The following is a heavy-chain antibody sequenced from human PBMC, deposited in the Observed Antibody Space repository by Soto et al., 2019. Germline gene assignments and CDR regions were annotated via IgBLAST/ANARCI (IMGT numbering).Heavy chain of an antibody. D-gene: IGHD6-19*01. J-gene: IGHJ4*02. CDR1: GYTFTSYD. CDR2: MNPNSGNT. Sequence: QVQLVQSGAEVKKPGASVKVSCKASGYTFTSYDINWVRQATGQGLEWMGWMNPNSGNTGYAQKFQGRVTMTRNTSISTAYMELSSLRSGDTAVYYCARERSSVWYVDYWGQGALVTVSS. CDR3: ARERSSVWYVDY. V-gene: IGHV1-8*01.